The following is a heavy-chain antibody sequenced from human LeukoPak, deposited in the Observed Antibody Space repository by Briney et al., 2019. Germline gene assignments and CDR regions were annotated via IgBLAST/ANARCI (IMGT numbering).Heavy chain of an antibody. CDR3: ALLPPDDFDI. J-gene: IGHJ3*02. CDR2: INTDGSST. Sequence: GGSLRLSCAASGFTFSKYWMHWVRQAPGKGLVWVSRINTDGSSTSYADSVRGRFTISRDNAKNMAYLQMNSLRDEDAAVYYCALLPPDDFDIWGQGTMVTVSS. CDR1: GFTFSKYW. V-gene: IGHV3-74*01. D-gene: IGHD3-22*01.